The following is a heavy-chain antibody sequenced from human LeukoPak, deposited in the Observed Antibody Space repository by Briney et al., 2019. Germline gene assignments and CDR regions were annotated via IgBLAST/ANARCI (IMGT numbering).Heavy chain of an antibody. CDR2: IYYSGST. CDR1: GGSISSGGYY. Sequence: SETLSLTCTVSGGSISSGGYYWSWIRQHPGKGLEWIGYIYYSGSTYYNPSLKSRVTISVDTSKNQFSLKLSSVTAADTAVYYCARDVATNYYYYMDVWGIGTTVTVSS. D-gene: IGHD5-24*01. V-gene: IGHV4-31*03. CDR3: ARDVATNYYYYMDV. J-gene: IGHJ6*03.